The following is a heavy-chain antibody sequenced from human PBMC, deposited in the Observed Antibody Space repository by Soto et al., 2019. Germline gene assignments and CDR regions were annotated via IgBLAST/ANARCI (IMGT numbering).Heavy chain of an antibody. V-gene: IGHV2-5*02. D-gene: IGHD6-19*01. CDR2: IYWDDDK. Sequence: QITLKESGPTLVKPTQTLTLTCTFSGFSLSSTRMAVGWIRQPPGKALEWLALIYWDDDKRYSQFLKSRLTSTKDTSKNHVVLTMSNMDPVDTARYYCAHIVVAGLGYYFDYWGQGTLVTVSS. CDR1: GFSLSSTRMA. J-gene: IGHJ4*02. CDR3: AHIVVAGLGYYFDY.